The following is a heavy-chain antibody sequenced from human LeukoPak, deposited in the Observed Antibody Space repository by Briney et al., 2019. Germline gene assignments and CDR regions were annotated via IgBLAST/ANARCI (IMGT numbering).Heavy chain of an antibody. CDR1: GGSISISSYY. CDR2: IYSSGNT. D-gene: IGHD3-3*01. J-gene: IGHJ3*02. CDR3: ARVALITIHENDAFDI. V-gene: IGHV4-39*01. Sequence: SETLSLTCTVSGGSISISSYYWGWIRQPPGKGLEWIGSIYSSGNTKYNPSLTSRLTMSINSSKNQFSLILTSVTAADTAVYYCARVALITIHENDAFDIWGQGTVVTVSS.